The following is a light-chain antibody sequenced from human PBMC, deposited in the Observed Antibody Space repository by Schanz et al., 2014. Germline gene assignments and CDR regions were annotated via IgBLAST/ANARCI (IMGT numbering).Light chain of an antibody. CDR2: EGS. CDR1: SSDVGGYNY. V-gene: IGLV2-14*01. J-gene: IGLJ2*01. Sequence: QSALTQPASVSGSPGQSITISCTGTSSDVGGYNYVSWYQQHPGKAPKLLIYEGSKWPSGVSNRFSGSKSGNTASLTISGLQAEDEADYYCSSYTSSSTSVVFGGGTKLTVL. CDR3: SSYTSSSTSVV.